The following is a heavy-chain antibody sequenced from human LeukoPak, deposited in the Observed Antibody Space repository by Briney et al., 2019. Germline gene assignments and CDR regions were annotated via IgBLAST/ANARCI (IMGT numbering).Heavy chain of an antibody. V-gene: IGHV1-69*01. CDR3: ARGEGIAAAGPGYYYYYMDV. CDR1: VGTFSSYA. D-gene: IGHD6-13*01. CDR2: IIPIFGTA. Sequence: GASVKVSCKASVGTFSSYAISWVRQAPGQGLEWMGGIIPIFGTANYAQKFQGRVTITADESTSTAYMELSSLRSEDTAVYYCARGEGIAAAGPGYYYYYMDVWGKGTTVTVSS. J-gene: IGHJ6*03.